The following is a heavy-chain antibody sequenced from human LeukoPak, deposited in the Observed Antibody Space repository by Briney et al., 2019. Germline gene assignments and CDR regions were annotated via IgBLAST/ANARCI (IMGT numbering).Heavy chain of an antibody. D-gene: IGHD2-2*01. CDR1: GFTFSSYG. CDR2: IWYDGSNK. J-gene: IGHJ4*02. Sequence: PGGSLRLSCAASGFTFSSYGMHWVRQAPGKGLEWVAVIWYDGSNKYYADSVKGRFTISRDNSKNTLYLQMNSLRAEDTAVYYCAKTASLCSSPRCYPGGGYYFDYGGRGPRVTVPS. V-gene: IGHV3-33*06. CDR3: AKTASLCSSPRCYPGGGYYFDY.